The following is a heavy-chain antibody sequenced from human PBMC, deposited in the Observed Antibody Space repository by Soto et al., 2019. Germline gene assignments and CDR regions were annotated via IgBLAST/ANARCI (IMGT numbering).Heavy chain of an antibody. V-gene: IGHV3-23*01. Sequence: EVQLLESGGGLVQPGGSLRLSCAASGFTFSSYAMSWVRQAPGKGLEWVSAISGSGGSTYYADSVKGRFTISRDNSKNPLYLQMNSLRAEDTAVYYCAKDRMAFGGVIGIWGQGTLVTVSS. CDR2: ISGSGGST. CDR1: GFTFSSYA. J-gene: IGHJ4*02. CDR3: AKDRMAFGGVIGI. D-gene: IGHD3-16*02.